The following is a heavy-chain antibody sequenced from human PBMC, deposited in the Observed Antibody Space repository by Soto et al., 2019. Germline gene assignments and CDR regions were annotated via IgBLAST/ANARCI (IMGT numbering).Heavy chain of an antibody. CDR1: GYTFTSYY. V-gene: IGHV1-46*01. CDR3: ARGPEVWWSGDDAFDI. D-gene: IGHD2-21*01. CDR2: INPSGGST. Sequence: ASVKVSCKASGYTFTSYYMHWVRQAPGQGLEWMGIINPSGGSTSYAQKFQGRVTMTRDTSTSTVYMELSSLRSEDTAVYYCARGPEVWWSGDDAFDIWGQGTMVTVSS. J-gene: IGHJ3*02.